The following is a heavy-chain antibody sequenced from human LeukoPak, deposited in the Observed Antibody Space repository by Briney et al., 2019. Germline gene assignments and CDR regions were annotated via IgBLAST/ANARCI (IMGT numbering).Heavy chain of an antibody. CDR3: AKDRWSSGSDSTGMEV. CDR1: GXTVXXXA. Sequence: PGGSLRLSCAASGXTVXXXAXXXXXXAXEXXLXXVXXADSTXTYYADSVKGRFTISRDNNRNSLYLQMNSLTIEDTAFYYCAKDRWSSGSDSTGMEVWGQGTTVTVSS. CDR2: ADSTXT. J-gene: IGHJ6*02. D-gene: IGHD2-21*02. V-gene: IGHV3-43*02.